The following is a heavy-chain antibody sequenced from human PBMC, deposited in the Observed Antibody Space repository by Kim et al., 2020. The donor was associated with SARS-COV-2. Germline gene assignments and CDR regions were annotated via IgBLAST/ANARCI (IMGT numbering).Heavy chain of an antibody. V-gene: IGHV3-73*01. CDR2: LRSKANSYAT. J-gene: IGHJ3*02. CDR1: GFSFSDSA. CDR3: TRVPGTTLAFCDAYD. D-gene: IGHD1-1*01. Sequence: GGSLRLSCAASGFSFSDSAMHWVRQASGKGLECVGRLRSKANSYATTYAAAVKGRFPTSRDDFQKAAYLQMNSPKTEEMAVYYCTRVPGTTLAFCDAYD.